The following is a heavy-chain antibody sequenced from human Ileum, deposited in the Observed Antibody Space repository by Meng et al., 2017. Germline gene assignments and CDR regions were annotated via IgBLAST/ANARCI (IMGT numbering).Heavy chain of an antibody. V-gene: IGHV4-39*07. CDR2: IYYSGST. CDR1: YGSITSSYY. CDR3: ARDGTTAVPGVWFDP. D-gene: IGHD6-19*01. J-gene: IGHJ5*02. Sequence: PHLQESGPGLVNPSETLSLTCSVSYGSITSSYYWGWIRQPPGKGLEWIASIYYSGSTYYNPSLKSRVTISVDTSKNQFSLKVISVTAADTAVYYCARDGTTAVPGVWFDPWGQGTLVTVSS.